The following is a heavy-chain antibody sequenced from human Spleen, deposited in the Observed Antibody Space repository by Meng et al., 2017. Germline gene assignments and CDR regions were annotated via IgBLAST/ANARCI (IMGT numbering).Heavy chain of an antibody. Sequence: QLQLQESGPGLVKPSEILSLTCTVSGDSISSSTYCWGWIRQPPGKGLEWIGCAYYSGSTYYDPSLKSRVAVSVDMSKNQFSLILSSVTAADTAVYYCSRWAGGREYLDYWGQGTLVTVSS. CDR1: GDSISSSTYC. J-gene: IGHJ4*02. V-gene: IGHV4-39*01. CDR3: SRWAGGREYLDY. D-gene: IGHD5-24*01. CDR2: AYYSGST.